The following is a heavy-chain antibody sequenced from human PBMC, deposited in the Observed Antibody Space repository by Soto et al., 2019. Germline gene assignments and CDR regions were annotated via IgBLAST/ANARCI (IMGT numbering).Heavy chain of an antibody. CDR3: ASPLNYNLAPAGNTFGY. Sequence: QVQLVQSGAEVKKPGSSVKVSCKASGGTFSSYAISWVRQAPGQGLEWMGGIIPIFGTANYAQKFQGRVTITADESTSTAYMELSSLRSEDTAVYYCASPLNYNLAPAGNTFGYWGQGTLVTVSS. V-gene: IGHV1-69*12. D-gene: IGHD6-13*01. J-gene: IGHJ4*02. CDR2: IIPIFGTA. CDR1: GGTFSSYA.